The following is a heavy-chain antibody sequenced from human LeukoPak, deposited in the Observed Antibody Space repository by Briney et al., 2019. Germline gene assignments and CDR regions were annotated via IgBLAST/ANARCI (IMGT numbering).Heavy chain of an antibody. CDR3: ARAYYYDSSGYYPFDY. Sequence: SVKVSCKASGGTFSSYAISWVRQAPGQGLEWMGGIIPIFGTANYAQKFQGRVTITADESTSTAYMELSSLRSEDTAVYCCARAYYYDSSGYYPFDYWGQGTLVTVSS. CDR1: GGTFSSYA. V-gene: IGHV1-69*13. D-gene: IGHD3-22*01. CDR2: IIPIFGTA. J-gene: IGHJ4*02.